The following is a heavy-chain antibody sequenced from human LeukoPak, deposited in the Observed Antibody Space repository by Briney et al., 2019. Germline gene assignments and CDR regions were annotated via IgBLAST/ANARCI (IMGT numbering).Heavy chain of an antibody. CDR1: GGSFSGYY. CDR2: LSNGGGYM. V-gene: IGHV3-21*01. CDR3: ARAGLYSGSGLDF. Sequence: ETLSLTCAVYGGSFSGYYWSWIRQAPGKGLEWVSSLSNGGGYMYYADSVKGRFTISRDNAKNSLYLQMDSLTPEDTAVYYCARAGLYSGSGLDFWGQGTLVSVSS. D-gene: IGHD5-12*01. J-gene: IGHJ4*02.